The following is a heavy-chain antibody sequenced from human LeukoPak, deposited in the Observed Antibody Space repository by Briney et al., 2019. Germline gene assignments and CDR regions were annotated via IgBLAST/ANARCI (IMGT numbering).Heavy chain of an antibody. CDR3: ATPYGAGSYKDAFDL. J-gene: IGHJ3*01. V-gene: IGHV3-23*01. CDR2: ITGSSRRI. CDR1: GFTFDSYA. Sequence: GGSLRLSCASSGFTFDSYAMTWIRQAPGKGPEWVSAITGSSRRIDYADSVKGRFTISRDNSKNTLYLQMNNLTVEDTAVYYCATPYGAGSYKDAFDLWGPGTRVIVSS. D-gene: IGHD3-10*01.